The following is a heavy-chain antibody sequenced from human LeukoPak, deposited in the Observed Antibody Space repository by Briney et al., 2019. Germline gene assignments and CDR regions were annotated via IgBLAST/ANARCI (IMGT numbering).Heavy chain of an antibody. J-gene: IGHJ4*02. CDR1: GGSFSGYY. CDR2: INHSGST. V-gene: IGHV4-34*01. D-gene: IGHD1-20*01. CDR3: ARGSGITGTTGDY. Sequence: PSETLSLTCAVYGGSFSGYYWSWIRQPPGKGLEWIGEINHSGSTNYNPSLKSRVTISVDTSKNQFCLKLSSVTAADTAVYYCARGSGITGTTGDYWGQGTLVTVSS.